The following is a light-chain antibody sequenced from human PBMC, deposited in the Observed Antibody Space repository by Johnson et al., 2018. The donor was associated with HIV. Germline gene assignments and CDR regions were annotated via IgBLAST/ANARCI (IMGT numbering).Light chain of an antibody. Sequence: QSVLTQPPSVSAAPGQKVTISCSGSSSNIGNNYVSWYQQLPGTAPKLLIYDNNKRPSGIPDRFSGSKSGTSATLGITGLQTGDDADYYCGTWDSSLSVGRVFGTGTKVPVL. CDR3: GTWDSSLSVGRV. CDR2: DNN. CDR1: SSNIGNNY. V-gene: IGLV1-51*01. J-gene: IGLJ1*01.